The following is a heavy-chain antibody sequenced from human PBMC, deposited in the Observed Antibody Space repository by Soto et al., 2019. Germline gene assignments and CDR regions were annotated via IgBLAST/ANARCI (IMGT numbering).Heavy chain of an antibody. D-gene: IGHD6-13*01. CDR3: ASDYSSTYGGMEV. J-gene: IGHJ6*01. V-gene: IGHV4-30-4*01. CDR1: VCSSNGGYYH. CDR2: IYYRGST. Sequence: SSSXSLTGTFGVCSSNGGYYHLTWIRQTPGNVLEWIGAIYYRGSTYYNPSIKSRIRISVDTSKNQFSMKMSSVTDADTAVYYCASDYSSTYGGMEVWGQGTTVKVYS.